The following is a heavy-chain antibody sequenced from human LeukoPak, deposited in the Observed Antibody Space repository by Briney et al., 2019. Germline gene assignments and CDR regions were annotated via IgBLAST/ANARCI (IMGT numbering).Heavy chain of an antibody. CDR3: ARIRSRKWGFDY. V-gene: IGHV4-34*01. D-gene: IGHD1-26*01. J-gene: IGHJ4*02. Sequence: SETLSLTCAVYGGSFSDYYWSWIRQPPGKGLEWIGEINHSGSTNYNPSLKSRVTISVDTSKNQFSLKLSSVTAADTAVYYCARIRSRKWGFDYWGQGTLVTVSS. CDR1: GGSFSDYY. CDR2: INHSGST.